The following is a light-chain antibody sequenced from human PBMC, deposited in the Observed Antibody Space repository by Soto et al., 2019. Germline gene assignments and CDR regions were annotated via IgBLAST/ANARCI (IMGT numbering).Light chain of an antibody. J-gene: IGKJ3*01. CDR2: GAS. CDR1: ESVSGSY. V-gene: IGKV3-20*01. Sequence: EIVMTQSPDTLSLSPGERAAISCRASESVSGSYLAWNQQKPGQAPMLLIYGASSRATGIPDRLGGSWSGTDFTLTISRLEPEDFAVYYCQQYGSSLLITFGPRTAVDIK. CDR3: QQYGSSLLIT.